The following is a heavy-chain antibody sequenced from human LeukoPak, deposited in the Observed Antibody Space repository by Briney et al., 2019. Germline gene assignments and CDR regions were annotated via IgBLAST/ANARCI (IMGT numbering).Heavy chain of an antibody. D-gene: IGHD2-15*01. Sequence: GGSLRLSCSASGFTFSSYAMPWVRQAPAKGLEWVAVISYDGSNKYYADSVKGRFTISRDNSKNTLYLQMNSLRAEDTAVYYCARDHQDCSGGSCYYEYFQHWGQGTLVTVSS. CDR2: ISYDGSNK. J-gene: IGHJ1*01. V-gene: IGHV3-30-3*01. CDR3: ARDHQDCSGGSCYYEYFQH. CDR1: GFTFSSYA.